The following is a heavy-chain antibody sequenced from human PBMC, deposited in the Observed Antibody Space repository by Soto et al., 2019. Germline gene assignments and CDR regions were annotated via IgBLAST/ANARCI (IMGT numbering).Heavy chain of an antibody. V-gene: IGHV4-31*03. CDR1: GGSISSGGYY. D-gene: IGHD2-2*01. Sequence: PSETLSLTCTVSGGSISSGGYYWSWIRQHPGKGLEWIGYIYYSGSTYYNPSLKSRVTISVDTSKNQFSLKLSSVTAADTAVYYWARDVLQRRIVVVLAVFSCPGDHRDLHYFRSRRSTDPGYAGM. J-gene: IGHJ6*01. CDR3: ARDVLQRRIVVVLAVFSCPGDHRDLHYFRSRRSTDPGYAGM. CDR2: IYYSGST.